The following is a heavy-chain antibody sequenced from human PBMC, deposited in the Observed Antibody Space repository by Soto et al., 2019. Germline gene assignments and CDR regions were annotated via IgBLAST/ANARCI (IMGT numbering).Heavy chain of an antibody. CDR3: ARDPYCSSTSCLTPFDY. D-gene: IGHD2-2*01. CDR1: GFTFSSYW. J-gene: IGHJ4*02. V-gene: IGHV3-7*01. Sequence: GGSLRLSCAASGFTFSSYWMSWVRQAPGKGLEWVANIKQDGSEKYYVDSVKGRFTISRDNAKNSLYLQMNSLRAEDTAVYYCARDPYCSSTSCLTPFDYWGQGTLVTVSS. CDR2: IKQDGSEK.